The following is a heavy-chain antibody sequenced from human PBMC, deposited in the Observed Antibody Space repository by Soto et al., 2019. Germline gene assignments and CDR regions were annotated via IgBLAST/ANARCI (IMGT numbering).Heavy chain of an antibody. J-gene: IGHJ4*02. Sequence: EVQLLESGGGLVQPGGSLRLSCVASGFTFSAYAMTWVRQAPGKGLEWVSTIGGFGVKYADSVKGRFTISRDDSKNTLYLHMDSLRAEDTAVFYCARGMTGPDYWGQGTLVTVSS. CDR2: IGGFGV. CDR3: ARGMTGPDY. CDR1: GFTFSAYA. V-gene: IGHV3-23*01.